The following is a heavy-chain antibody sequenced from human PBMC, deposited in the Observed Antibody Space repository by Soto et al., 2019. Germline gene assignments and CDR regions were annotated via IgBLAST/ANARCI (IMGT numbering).Heavy chain of an antibody. CDR1: GGTFSSYA. Sequence: QVQLVQSGAEVKKPGSSVKVSCKASGGTFSSYAISWVRQAPGQGLEWMGGIIPIFGTANYAQKFQGRVTITADESTSTAYMELSSLRSEDKVVYYCASGFRAYCGGDCYLRWGYFDYWGQGTLVTVSS. CDR3: ASGFRAYCGGDCYLRWGYFDY. V-gene: IGHV1-69*12. J-gene: IGHJ4*02. CDR2: IIPIFGTA. D-gene: IGHD2-21*02.